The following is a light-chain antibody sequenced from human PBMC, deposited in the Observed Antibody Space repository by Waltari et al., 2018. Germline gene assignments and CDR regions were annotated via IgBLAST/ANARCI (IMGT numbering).Light chain of an antibody. Sequence: QSALTQPASVSGSPGQSLTISCTGTSSDVGGYNYVSWYQQHPGKAPKLMIYDVSNRPSGVSSRFSRFSGLQAEDEADYYCSSYTSISTPYVFGTGTKVTVL. CDR1: SSDVGGYNY. J-gene: IGLJ1*01. V-gene: IGLV2-14*03. CDR2: DVS. CDR3: SSYTSISTPYV.